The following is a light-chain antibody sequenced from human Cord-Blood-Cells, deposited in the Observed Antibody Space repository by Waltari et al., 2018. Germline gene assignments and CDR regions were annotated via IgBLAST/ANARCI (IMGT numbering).Light chain of an antibody. CDR2: EVS. J-gene: IGLJ2*01. V-gene: IGLV2-14*01. CDR3: SSYTSSSTV. Sequence: QSALTQPASVSGSPGQSITLPCPGTSSDVGGYNYVSWYQQHPGKAPKLMIYEVSNRPSGVSNRFSGSKSGNTASLTISGLQAEDEADYYCSSYTSSSTVFGGGTKLTVL. CDR1: SSDVGGYNY.